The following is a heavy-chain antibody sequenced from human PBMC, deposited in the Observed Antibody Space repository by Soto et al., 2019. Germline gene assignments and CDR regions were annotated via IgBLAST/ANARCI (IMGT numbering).Heavy chain of an antibody. CDR3: ARSAIFLYHDY. CDR2: IYYSGST. J-gene: IGHJ4*02. V-gene: IGHV4-31*03. Sequence: QVQLQESGPGLVKPSQTLSLTCTVSGGSISSGGYYWSWIRQHPGKGLEWIGYIYYSGSTYYNPSLKSRVSISVDSSKNQFSLKLSSVTAEDTAVYYCARSAIFLYHDYWCQGTLVTVSS. D-gene: IGHD3-9*01. CDR1: GGSISSGGYY.